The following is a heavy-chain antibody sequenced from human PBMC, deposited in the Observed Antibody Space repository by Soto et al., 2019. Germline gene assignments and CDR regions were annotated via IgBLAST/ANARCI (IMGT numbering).Heavy chain of an antibody. D-gene: IGHD5-12*01. CDR3: ARGPGGYGHWFDP. J-gene: IGHJ5*02. V-gene: IGHV6-1*01. Sequence: SQTLSLTCVISGDSVSSNSAGWNWIRQSPSRGLEWLGRTYYKSKWNNDYALSVKSRITINPDTSKTQFSLHLYSVTAADTAVYYCARGPGGYGHWFDPWGHGTLVTVSS. CDR2: TYYKSKWNN. CDR1: GDSVSSNSAG.